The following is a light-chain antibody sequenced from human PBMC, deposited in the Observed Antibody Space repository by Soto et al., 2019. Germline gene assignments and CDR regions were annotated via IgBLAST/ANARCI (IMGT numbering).Light chain of an antibody. Sequence: QSVLTQPPSESGTNGQRVTISCSGRSSNIGSNTVNWYQQLPVTAPKLLIYSNNQRPSGVPDRFSGSKSGTSASLAISGLQSEDEADYYCAAWDDDLNWVFGGGTKLTVL. V-gene: IGLV1-44*01. CDR3: AAWDDDLNWV. CDR2: SNN. J-gene: IGLJ3*02. CDR1: SSNIGSNT.